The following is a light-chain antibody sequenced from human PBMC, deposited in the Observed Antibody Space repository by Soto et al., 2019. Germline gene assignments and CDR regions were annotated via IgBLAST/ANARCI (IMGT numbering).Light chain of an antibody. CDR1: QAIRND. V-gene: IGKV1-6*02. Sequence: AIQMTQSPSSLSASVGDRVTITCRASQAIRNDLGWYQQKPGKAPRLLIYARSSLHSGVPSRFSGNGSGTDFTLTISSLQPEDCATYYCLQDNSYPWTFGQGTRVEIK. CDR3: LQDNSYPWT. J-gene: IGKJ1*01. CDR2: ARS.